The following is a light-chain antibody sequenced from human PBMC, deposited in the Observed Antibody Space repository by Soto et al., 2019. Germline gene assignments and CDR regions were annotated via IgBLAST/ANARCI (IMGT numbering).Light chain of an antibody. J-gene: IGKJ1*01. V-gene: IGKV1-17*01. CDR2: AAY. Sequence: DIQMTQSPSSLSASVGDRVTITCRASQGVKHDLAWYQQKPGKAPNRLIYAAYSLQSGVPSRFSGGGSTTEFTLTNTSPQPEALATYYCLQHHTYPPTFGQGTRVEI. CDR1: QGVKHD. CDR3: LQHHTYPPT.